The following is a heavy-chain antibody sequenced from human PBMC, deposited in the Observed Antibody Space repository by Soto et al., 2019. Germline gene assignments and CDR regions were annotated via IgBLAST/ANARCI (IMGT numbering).Heavy chain of an antibody. CDR3: AKGKTSGWYYFDY. CDR1: GFSFTNYA. Sequence: GGSLRLSCAASGFSFTNYAMSWVRQAPGKGLEWVSGISASGRDTYYADSVKDRFTISRDNSKNTLYLQMNSLRAEDTAIYFCAKGKTSGWYYFDYWGQGALVTVSS. V-gene: IGHV3-23*01. D-gene: IGHD6-19*01. CDR2: ISASGRDT. J-gene: IGHJ4*02.